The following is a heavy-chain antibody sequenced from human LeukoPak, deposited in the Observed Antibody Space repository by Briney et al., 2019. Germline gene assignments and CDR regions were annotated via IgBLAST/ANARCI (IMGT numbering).Heavy chain of an antibody. V-gene: IGHV3-30*04. Sequence: PGRSLRLSCAASGFTFSSYAMHWVRQAPGKGLEWVAVISYDGSNKYYADSVKGRFTISRDNSKNTLYLRMNSLRAEDTAVYYCARDPLSVYCGGDCYSPAYFGYWGQGTLVTVSS. CDR1: GFTFSSYA. J-gene: IGHJ4*02. D-gene: IGHD2-21*02. CDR3: ARDPLSVYCGGDCYSPAYFGY. CDR2: ISYDGSNK.